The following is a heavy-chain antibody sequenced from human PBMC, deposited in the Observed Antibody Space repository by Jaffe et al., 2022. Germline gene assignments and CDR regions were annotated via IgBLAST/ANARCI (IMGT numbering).Heavy chain of an antibody. Sequence: QVQLQQWGAGLLKPSETLSLTCAVYGGSFSGYYWSWIRQPPGKGLEWIGEINHSGSTNYNPSLKSRVTISVDTSKNQFSLKLSSVTAADTAVYYCARGGLLRYFDWLDASDWFDPWGQGTLVTVSS. J-gene: IGHJ5*02. D-gene: IGHD3-9*01. CDR1: GGSFSGYY. V-gene: IGHV4-34*01. CDR3: ARGGLLRYFDWLDASDWFDP. CDR2: INHSGST.